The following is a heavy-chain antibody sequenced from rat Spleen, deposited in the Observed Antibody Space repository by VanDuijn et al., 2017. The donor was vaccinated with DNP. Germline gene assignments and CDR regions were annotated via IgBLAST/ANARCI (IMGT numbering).Heavy chain of an antibody. Sequence: QVQLKETGPDLVHLTQTLSLTCTVSGFSLTTYNVHWVRQPPGKGLEWMGAMWNGGGTDYNSAFKSRLSISRDTSKSQVFLRMNSLQSGDTATYYCARDWDGYNIDYWGQGVMVTVSS. D-gene: IGHD4-1*01. J-gene: IGHJ2*01. CDR3: ARDWDGYNIDY. CDR1: GFSLTTYN. CDR2: MWNGGGT. V-gene: IGHV2-64*01.